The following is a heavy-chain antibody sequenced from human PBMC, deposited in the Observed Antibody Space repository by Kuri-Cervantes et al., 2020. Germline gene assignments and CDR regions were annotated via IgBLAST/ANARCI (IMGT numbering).Heavy chain of an antibody. Sequence: GESLKISCAASGFTFSDHYMDWVRQAPGKGLQWVGRTRNKANSYTTEYAASVKGRFTISRDDSKNTVYLQMNSLKTEDTAVYYCTTLGMTTHPLSFDYWGQGSLVTVSS. CDR1: GFTFSDHY. CDR2: TRNKANSYTT. D-gene: IGHD1-14*01. CDR3: TTLGMTTHPLSFDY. J-gene: IGHJ4*02. V-gene: IGHV3-72*01.